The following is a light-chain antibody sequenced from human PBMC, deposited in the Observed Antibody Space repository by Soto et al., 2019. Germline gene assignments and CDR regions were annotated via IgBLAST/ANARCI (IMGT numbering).Light chain of an antibody. J-gene: IGKJ4*01. V-gene: IGKV3-20*01. CDR1: QSVGRNY. CDR2: GAS. CDR3: QQYASSPLT. Sequence: EIVLTQSPGTLSLSPGERATLSCRASQSVGRNYLAWYQQKPGQAPRLLIYGASSRATGIPDRFSGSGSGTHFTLTFSRLEPEDFAVYYCQQYASSPLTFGGGTRVEIK.